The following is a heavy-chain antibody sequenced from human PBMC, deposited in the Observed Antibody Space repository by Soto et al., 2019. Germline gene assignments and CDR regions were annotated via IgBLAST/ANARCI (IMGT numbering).Heavy chain of an antibody. J-gene: IGHJ3*02. D-gene: IGHD2-15*01. CDR1: GFTFSSYG. V-gene: IGHV3-33*01. CDR3: ASSVVVVVAATPDAFDI. Sequence: GGSLRLSCAASGFTFSSYGMHWVRQAPGKGLEWVSVIGYDGSNKYYADSVKGRFTISRDNSKNTLYLQMNSLRAEDMAVYYCASSVVVVVAATPDAFDIWGQGTMVTVSS. CDR2: IGYDGSNK.